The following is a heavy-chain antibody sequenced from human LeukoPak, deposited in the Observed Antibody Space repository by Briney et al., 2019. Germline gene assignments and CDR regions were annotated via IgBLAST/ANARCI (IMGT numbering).Heavy chain of an antibody. CDR2: ISGSGDYT. J-gene: IGHJ4*02. Sequence: GGTLRLSCAASGFTFSSHGMSWVRQAPGKGLEWVSTISGSGDYTYYADSVKGRFTISRDNSKNTLYLQMNSLKTEDTAVYYCTTEGIVGATCLDYWGQGTLVTVSS. CDR3: TTEGIVGATCLDY. D-gene: IGHD1-26*01. CDR1: GFTFSSHG. V-gene: IGHV3-23*01.